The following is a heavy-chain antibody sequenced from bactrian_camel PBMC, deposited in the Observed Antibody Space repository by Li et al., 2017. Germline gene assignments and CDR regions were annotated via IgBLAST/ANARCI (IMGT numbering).Heavy chain of an antibody. V-gene: IGHV3S32*01. D-gene: IGHD1*01. CDR3: AAGLTYRTPNRLAPTRYRF. CDR2: IRRDGGET. J-gene: IGHJ4*01. CDR1: GHSRGSDC. Sequence: QLVESGGGSVQAGGSLRLSCKVSGHSRGSDCVGWYRLPPGRAPAEREGIAAIRRDGGETWYAASVKGRFTIPVDNAKLTLYLQMNMLKPEDTAVYYCAAGLTYRTPNRLAPTRYRFWGQGTQVTV.